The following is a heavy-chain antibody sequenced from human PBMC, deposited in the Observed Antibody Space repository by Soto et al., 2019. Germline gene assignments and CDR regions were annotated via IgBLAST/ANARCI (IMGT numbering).Heavy chain of an antibody. Sequence: QLQLQESGSGLVKPSPTLCLTCAVSGGSISSGGYSWRWIRQPPGKGLEWIGYIYHSGSTYYNPSLKSRVTISVDRSKNQFSLKLSSVTAADTAVYYCARVPDYWGQGTLVTVSS. J-gene: IGHJ4*02. CDR1: GGSISSGGYS. CDR2: IYHSGST. V-gene: IGHV4-30-2*01. CDR3: ARVPDY.